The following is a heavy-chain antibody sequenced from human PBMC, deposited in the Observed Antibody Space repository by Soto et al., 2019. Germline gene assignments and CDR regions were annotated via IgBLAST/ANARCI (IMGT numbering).Heavy chain of an antibody. CDR3: ASSDPGYSSSWYSSGWYRGSYYYYGMDV. Sequence: SETLSLTCTVSGGSISSSRYYWGWIRQPPGKGLEWIGSIYYSGSTYYNPSLKSRVTISVDTSKNQFSLKLSSVTAADTAVYYCASSDPGYSSSWYSSGWYRGSYYYYGMDVWGQGTTVTVSS. CDR1: GGSISSSRYY. V-gene: IGHV4-39*01. D-gene: IGHD6-13*01. J-gene: IGHJ6*02. CDR2: IYYSGST.